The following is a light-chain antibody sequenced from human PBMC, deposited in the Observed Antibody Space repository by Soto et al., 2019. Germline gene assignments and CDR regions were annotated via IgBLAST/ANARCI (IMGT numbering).Light chain of an antibody. CDR1: SSNIGNNY. J-gene: IGLJ1*01. V-gene: IGLV1-51*02. CDR2: ENN. Sequence: QSVLTQPPSESADPGQKVTISCSGSSSNIGNNYVSWYQQLPGTAPKLLIYENNKRPSGIPDRFSGSKSGTSATLGITGLQTGDKADYYCGTWDSSLSLDVFGTGTKLTVL. CDR3: GTWDSSLSLDV.